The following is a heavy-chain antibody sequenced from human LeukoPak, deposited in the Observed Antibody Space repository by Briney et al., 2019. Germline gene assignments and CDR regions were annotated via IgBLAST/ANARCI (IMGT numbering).Heavy chain of an antibody. J-gene: IGHJ3*02. CDR2: INPNSGGT. V-gene: IGHV1-2*02. CDR1: GYTFTGYY. Sequence: GASVKVSCKASGYTFTGYYMHWVRQAPGQGLEWMGWINPNSGGTNYAQKFQGRVTMTRDTSISTAYMELSRLRSDDTAVYYCAREGDGLEQRPVYAFDIWGQGTMVTVSS. CDR3: AREGDGLEQRPVYAFDI. D-gene: IGHD1/OR15-1a*01.